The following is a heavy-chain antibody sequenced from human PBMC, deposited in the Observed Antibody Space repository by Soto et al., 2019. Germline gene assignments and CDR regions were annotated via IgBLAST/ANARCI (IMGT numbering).Heavy chain of an antibody. J-gene: IGHJ2*01. CDR2: IFGTSGTT. CDR3: ARGGCGGDCYPGRGYFDL. V-gene: IGHV3-23*01. CDR1: GFSFSSYA. D-gene: IGHD2-21*02. Sequence: GGSLRLSCAASGFSFSSYAMTWVRQPQGKGLEWVSTIFGTSGTTYYADSVKGRFTISRDNSKNTLYLQMDTLRADDTAVYCCARGGCGGDCYPGRGYFDLWGRGARVTVSS.